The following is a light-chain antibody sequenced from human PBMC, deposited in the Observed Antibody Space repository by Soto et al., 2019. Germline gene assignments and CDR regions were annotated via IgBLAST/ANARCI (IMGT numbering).Light chain of an antibody. V-gene: IGKV3-11*01. CDR1: QYVGTR. CDR3: NQRQSWPRT. J-gene: IGKJ1*01. Sequence: EIVLTHSPSTLSSSPGETATLCCTISQYVGTRLAWYQHKPGQAPRLLIYYTSNRATGVPARFSGSGSGTDFTLTISSLAPEDFAIYSCNQRQSWPRTFGQGTKVDIK. CDR2: YTS.